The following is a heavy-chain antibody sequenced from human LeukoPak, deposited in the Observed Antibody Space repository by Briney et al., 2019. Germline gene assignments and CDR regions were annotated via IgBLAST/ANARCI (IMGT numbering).Heavy chain of an antibody. D-gene: IGHD3-22*01. Sequence: GSTYYNPSLKIRVTISVDRSKNQFSLKLSSVTAADTAVYYCARDLGYDSSGYYHNWFDPWGQGTLVTVSS. CDR3: ARDLGYDSSGYYHNWFDP. V-gene: IGHV4-30-2*01. CDR2: GST. J-gene: IGHJ5*02.